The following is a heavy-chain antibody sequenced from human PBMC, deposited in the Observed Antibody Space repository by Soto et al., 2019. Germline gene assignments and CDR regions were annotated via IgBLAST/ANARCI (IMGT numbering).Heavy chain of an antibody. CDR2: VSYFGTT. Sequence: SETLSLTCNVSGGPLTTYFWSWIRQPPGKGLEWIGYVSYFGTTNYNPSLQSRLTISLDTSKTHFSLKLSSVTAADTAVYYCARLGIAAAKEAGNNYYYYYGMDVWGQGTTVTVSS. V-gene: IGHV4-59*08. D-gene: IGHD6-13*01. CDR3: ARLGIAAAKEAGNNYYYYYGMDV. CDR1: GGPLTTYF. J-gene: IGHJ6*02.